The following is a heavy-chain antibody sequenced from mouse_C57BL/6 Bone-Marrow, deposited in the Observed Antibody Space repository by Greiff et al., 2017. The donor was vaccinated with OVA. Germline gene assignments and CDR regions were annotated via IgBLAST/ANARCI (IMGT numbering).Heavy chain of an antibody. Sequence: QVQLQQSGAELARPGASVKMSCKASGYTFTSYTMHWVKQRPGQGLEWIGYINPSSGYTKYNQKFKDKATLTADKSSSTAYMQLSSLTSEDSAVYYCTRMHSSSFDYWGQGTTLTVSS. CDR1: GYTFTSYT. D-gene: IGHD3-1*01. V-gene: IGHV1-4*01. CDR2: INPSSGYT. J-gene: IGHJ2*01. CDR3: TRMHSSSFDY.